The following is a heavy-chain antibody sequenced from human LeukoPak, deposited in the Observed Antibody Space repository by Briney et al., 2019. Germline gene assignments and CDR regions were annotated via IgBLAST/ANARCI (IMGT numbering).Heavy chain of an antibody. Sequence: GGSLRLSCAASGFTFSSYSMNWVRQAPGRGLEWVSSIAATSGDTYYADSVKGRFTISRDNSKNTLYLQMNSLRAEDTALYYCAKAAYSDYVNWFDPWGQGTLVTVSS. CDR1: GFTFSSYS. J-gene: IGHJ5*02. V-gene: IGHV3-23*01. CDR3: AKAAYSDYVNWFDP. CDR2: IAATSGDT. D-gene: IGHD4-11*01.